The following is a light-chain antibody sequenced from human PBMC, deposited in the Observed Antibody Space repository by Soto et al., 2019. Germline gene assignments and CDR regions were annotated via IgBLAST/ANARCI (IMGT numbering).Light chain of an antibody. V-gene: IGKV3-15*01. CDR3: QHRNNWPPGT. CDR2: GAS. J-gene: IGKJ1*01. CDR1: LTVGTN. Sequence: EVVMTQSPATLSVSPGERATLSCRASLTVGTNLAWYQQKPGQPPRLLIYGASTRATGIPARFSGSGSGTDFTLTISSLQSEDFAVYYCQHRNNWPPGTFGQGTKVEIK.